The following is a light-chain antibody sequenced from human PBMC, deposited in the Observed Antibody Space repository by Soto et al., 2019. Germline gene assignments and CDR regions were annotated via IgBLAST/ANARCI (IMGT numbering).Light chain of an antibody. J-gene: IGLJ2*01. CDR1: SSDVGFYNY. CDR3: SSYTSSSTLVV. Sequence: QSALTQPASVSGSPGQSITISCTGTSSDVGFYNYVSWYQQHPGKAPKLMIYDVTNRPSGVSNRFSGSKSGNTASLTISGLQPEDEADYYCSSYTSSSTLVVFGGGTKLTVL. V-gene: IGLV2-14*03. CDR2: DVT.